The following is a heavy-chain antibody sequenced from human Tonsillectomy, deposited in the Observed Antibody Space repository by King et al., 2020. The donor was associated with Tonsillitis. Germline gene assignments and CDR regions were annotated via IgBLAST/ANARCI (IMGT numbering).Heavy chain of an antibody. D-gene: IGHD6-19*01. CDR1: DASISGGSYY. Sequence: VQLQESGPGLVKPSQTLSLTCTVSDASISGGSYYWSWIRQPAGKGLAWIGRIYTSGNTNYNPSFKSRVTISIDTSKTQFSLMLSSVTVADTAVYYCARSGYSSGYQDFWGQGTLVTVSS. CDR3: ARSGYSSGYQDF. J-gene: IGHJ4*02. CDR2: IYTSGNT. V-gene: IGHV4-61*02.